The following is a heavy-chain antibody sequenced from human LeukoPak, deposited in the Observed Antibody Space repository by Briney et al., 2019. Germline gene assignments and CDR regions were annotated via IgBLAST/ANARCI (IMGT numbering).Heavy chain of an antibody. CDR2: INPSGGST. CDR1: GYIFTSYY. Sequence: ASVKVSCKASGYIFTSYYIHWVRQAPGQGLEWMGIINPSGGSTGYAQKFQGRVTMTRDTSTSTVYMELNSLRSDDTAVYHCARALPYVRSGYYYYYMDVWGKGTTVTISS. J-gene: IGHJ6*03. D-gene: IGHD6-25*01. CDR3: ARALPYVRSGYYYYYMDV. V-gene: IGHV1-46*01.